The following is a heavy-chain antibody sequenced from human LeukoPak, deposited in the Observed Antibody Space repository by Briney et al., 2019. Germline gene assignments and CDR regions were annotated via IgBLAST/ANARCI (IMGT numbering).Heavy chain of an antibody. CDR2: ISSSSSTI. V-gene: IGHV3-48*04. D-gene: IGHD2-21*02. Sequence: QAGGSLRLSCAASGFTFSSYSMNWVRQAPGKGLEWVSYISSSSSTIYYADSVKGRFTISRDNAKNSLYLQMNSLRAEDTAVYYCARDCGGDCYSGFDPWGQGTLVTVSS. J-gene: IGHJ5*02. CDR1: GFTFSSYS. CDR3: ARDCGGDCYSGFDP.